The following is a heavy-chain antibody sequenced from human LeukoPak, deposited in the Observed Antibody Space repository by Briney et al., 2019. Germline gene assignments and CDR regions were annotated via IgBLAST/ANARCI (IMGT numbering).Heavy chain of an antibody. CDR2: ISAYNGNT. J-gene: IGHJ6*02. CDR1: GYTFTSYG. D-gene: IGHD4-17*01. CDR3: ARVPGFPYGDSTYYYYGMDV. V-gene: IGHV1-18*01. Sequence: ASVKVSCKASGYTFTSYGISWVRQAPGQGLEWMGWISAYNGNTNYAQKLQGRVTMTTDTSTSTAYMELRSLRSDDTAVNYCARVPGFPYGDSTYYYYGMDVWGQGTTVTVSS.